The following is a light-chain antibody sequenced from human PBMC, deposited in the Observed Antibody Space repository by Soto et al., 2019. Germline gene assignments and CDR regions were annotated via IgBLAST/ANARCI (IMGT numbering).Light chain of an antibody. CDR1: QSVSNK. CDR3: QQYNSWPLT. J-gene: IGKJ2*01. V-gene: IGKV3-15*01. Sequence: EIVMTQSPATLSVSPGERATLSCRASQSVSNKLAWYQQRPGQAPRLLIFGASTRATGFPARFSGSGSGTEFTLTISSLQSEDFAVYYCQQYNSWPLTFGQGTKLEIK. CDR2: GAS.